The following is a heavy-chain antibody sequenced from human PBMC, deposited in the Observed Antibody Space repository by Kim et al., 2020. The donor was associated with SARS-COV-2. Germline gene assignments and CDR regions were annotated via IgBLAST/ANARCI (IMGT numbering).Heavy chain of an antibody. Sequence: GTTNYNPSLKVRVTMSIDASNNQFSLNLSSVTAADTAVYYCARHDGYDSYWGQGTLVIVSS. CDR2: GTT. V-gene: IGHV4-59*08. D-gene: IGHD5-12*01. J-gene: IGHJ4*02. CDR3: ARHDGYDSY.